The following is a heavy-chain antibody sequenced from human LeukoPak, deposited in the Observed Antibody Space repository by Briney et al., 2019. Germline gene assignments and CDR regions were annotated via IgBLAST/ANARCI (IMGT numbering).Heavy chain of an antibody. Sequence: RASVKVSCKASGYTFTSYGISWVRQAPGQGLEWMGWISAYNGNTNYAQKLQGRVTMTTDTSTSTAYMELRSLRSDDTAVYYCARDVSYYYDSSGSYGMDVWGQGTTVTVSS. V-gene: IGHV1-18*01. J-gene: IGHJ6*02. CDR1: GYTFTSYG. D-gene: IGHD3-22*01. CDR2: ISAYNGNT. CDR3: ARDVSYYYDSSGSYGMDV.